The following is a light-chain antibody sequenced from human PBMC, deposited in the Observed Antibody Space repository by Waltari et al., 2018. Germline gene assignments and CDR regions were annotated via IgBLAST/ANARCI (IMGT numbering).Light chain of an antibody. V-gene: IGKV1-5*03. J-gene: IGKJ4*01. Sequence: DIQMTQSPSTLSASVGDRVTITCRASQSISTWLAWYQQKPGKAPNLLIAKASSVESGVPSRFSGSGSGTEFTLTIGSLQPDDLATYYCQEYTSYSLSFGGGTKVEIK. CDR1: QSISTW. CDR2: KAS. CDR3: QEYTSYSLS.